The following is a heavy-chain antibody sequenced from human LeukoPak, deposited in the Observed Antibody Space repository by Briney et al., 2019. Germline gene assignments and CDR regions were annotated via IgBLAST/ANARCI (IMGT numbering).Heavy chain of an antibody. V-gene: IGHV1-18*01. D-gene: IGHD3-22*01. CDR1: GYTFTSYG. CDR3: ARALDYYDSSGYYYVD. CDR2: ISAYNGNT. Sequence: ASVKVSCKASGYTFTSYGISWVRQAPGQGLEWTGWISAYNGNTNYAQKLQGRVTMTTDTSTSTAYMELRSLRSDDTAVYYCARALDYYDSSGYYYVDWGQGTLVTVSS. J-gene: IGHJ4*02.